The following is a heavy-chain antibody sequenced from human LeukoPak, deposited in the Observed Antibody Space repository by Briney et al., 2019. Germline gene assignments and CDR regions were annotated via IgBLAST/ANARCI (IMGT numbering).Heavy chain of an antibody. CDR1: GGSISSYY. Sequence: SETLSLTCTVSGGSISSYYWSWIRQPAGKGLEWIGRIYTSGSTNYNPSLKSRVTISVDTSKNQFSLKLSSVTAADTAVYYCARERVPDYYDSSGYYFNWYFDLWGRGTLVTVSS. D-gene: IGHD3-22*01. CDR3: ARERVPDYYDSSGYYFNWYFDL. V-gene: IGHV4-4*07. CDR2: IYTSGST. J-gene: IGHJ2*01.